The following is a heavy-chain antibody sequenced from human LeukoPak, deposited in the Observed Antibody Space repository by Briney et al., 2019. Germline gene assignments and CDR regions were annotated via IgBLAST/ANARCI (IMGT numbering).Heavy chain of an antibody. CDR2: IYYSGST. CDR1: GGSISSSY. J-gene: IGHJ4*02. V-gene: IGHV4-59*01. Sequence: KPSETLSLTCTVSGGSISSSYWSWIRQPPGKGLEWIGYIYYSGSTNYNPSLKSRVTISVDTSKNQFSLKLSSVTAADTAVYYCASGSYYGDYWGQGTLVTVSS. D-gene: IGHD1-26*01. CDR3: ASGSYYGDY.